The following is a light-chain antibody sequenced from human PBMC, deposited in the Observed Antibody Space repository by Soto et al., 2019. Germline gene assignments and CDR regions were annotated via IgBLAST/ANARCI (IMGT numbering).Light chain of an antibody. V-gene: IGLV2-8*01. J-gene: IGLJ1*01. CDR3: SSYAGSNIDV. CDR2: EVS. Sequence: QSALTQPPSASGSPGQSVTISCTGTSSDVGGYNYVSWYQQHPGKAPKLMIYEVSKRPSGVPDLFSGSKSGNTASLTVSGLQAEDEADYYCSSYAGSNIDVFGTGTKLTVL. CDR1: SSDVGGYNY.